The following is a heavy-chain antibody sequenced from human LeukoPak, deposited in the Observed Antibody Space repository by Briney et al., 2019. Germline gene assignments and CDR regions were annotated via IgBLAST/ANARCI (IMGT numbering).Heavy chain of an antibody. V-gene: IGHV3-30-3*01. CDR3: ARNRGYASPFDY. Sequence: GGSLRLSCAASGFTFSSYAMHWVRQAPGKGLEWVAVISYDGSNKYYADSVKGRFTISRDNSKNTLYLQMSSLRAEDTAVYYCARNRGYASPFDYWGQGTLVTVSS. J-gene: IGHJ4*02. D-gene: IGHD6-25*01. CDR1: GFTFSSYA. CDR2: ISYDGSNK.